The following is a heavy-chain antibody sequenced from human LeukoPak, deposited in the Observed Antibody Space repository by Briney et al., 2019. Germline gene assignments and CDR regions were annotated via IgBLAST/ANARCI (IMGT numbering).Heavy chain of an antibody. CDR1: GGSFSGYY. CDR2: IYYSGST. J-gene: IGHJ4*02. V-gene: IGHV4-34*01. CDR3: ARDVVVATGYFDY. Sequence: SETLSLTCAVYGGSFSGYYWSWIRQPPGKGLEWIGSIYYSGSTYYNPSLKSRVTISVDMSKNQFSLQLNSVTPEDTAVYYCARDVVVATGYFDYWGQGTLVTVSS. D-gene: IGHD5-12*01.